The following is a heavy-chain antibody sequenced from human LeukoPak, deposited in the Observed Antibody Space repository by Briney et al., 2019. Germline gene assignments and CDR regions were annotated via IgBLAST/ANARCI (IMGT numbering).Heavy chain of an antibody. CDR3: ARDSGSSYIFDY. CDR1: GYTFSSYY. V-gene: IGHV1-46*01. CDR2: IIPSDGFT. D-gene: IGHD1-26*01. Sequence: RASVKASCKASGYTFSSYYVHWVRQAPGQGLEWMGMIIPSDGFTSYAQKFQGRVTMTRDMSTSTVYMELSSLRSDDTAVYYCARDSGSSYIFDYWGQGTLVTVSS. J-gene: IGHJ4*02.